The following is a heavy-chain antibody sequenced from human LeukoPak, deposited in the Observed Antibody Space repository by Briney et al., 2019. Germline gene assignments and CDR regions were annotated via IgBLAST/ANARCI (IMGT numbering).Heavy chain of an antibody. J-gene: IGHJ4*02. Sequence: GASVKVSCKASGYTFTSYAMNWVRQAPGQGLEWMGWISAYNGNTNYAQKLQGRVTMTTDTSTSTAYMELRSLRSDDTAVYYCARGGAYSSTWYVDYWGQGTLVTVSS. CDR3: ARGGAYSSTWYVDY. D-gene: IGHD6-13*01. V-gene: IGHV1-18*01. CDR1: GYTFTSYA. CDR2: ISAYNGNT.